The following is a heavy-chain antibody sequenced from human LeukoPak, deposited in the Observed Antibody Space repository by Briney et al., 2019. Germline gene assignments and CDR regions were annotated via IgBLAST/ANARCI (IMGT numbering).Heavy chain of an antibody. Sequence: GRSLRLSCAASGFTFSSYAMHWVRQAPGKGLEWVAVISYDGSNKYYADSVKGRFTISRDNSKNTLYLQMNSLRVEDTAVYYCARQYSSSWYYFDYWGQGTLVTVSS. D-gene: IGHD6-13*01. V-gene: IGHV3-30*04. CDR2: ISYDGSNK. J-gene: IGHJ4*02. CDR3: ARQYSSSWYYFDY. CDR1: GFTFSSYA.